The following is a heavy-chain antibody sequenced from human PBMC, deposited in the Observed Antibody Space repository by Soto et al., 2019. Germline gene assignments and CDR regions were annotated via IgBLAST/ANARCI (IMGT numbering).Heavy chain of an antibody. CDR3: ARGQEGIVATH. V-gene: IGHV4-34*01. D-gene: IGHD5-12*01. J-gene: IGHJ4*02. CDR1: GGSLTRYE. Sequence: QVQLQQWGAGLLKPSETQSLTCAVNGGSLTRYEWSWIRQPPGKGLEWIGEIQDGGSTNYSPSLRGRATISSDTSNNQFSLKLNSVTAADTAVYYCARGQEGIVATHWDQGALVTVSS. CDR2: IQDGGST.